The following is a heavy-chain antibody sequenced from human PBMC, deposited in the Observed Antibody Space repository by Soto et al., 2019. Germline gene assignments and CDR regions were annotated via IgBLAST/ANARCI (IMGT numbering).Heavy chain of an antibody. Sequence: EVQLLESGGHLVQPGESLRLSCAASGFTFSAYTMNWVRQAPGKGLEWVSGIGGGGDTYNADSVKGRFTISRDNSKNMLFLQMSNLRAEDTAIYYCAKDRRPDGIWTLDYWGRGTLVTVSS. V-gene: IGHV3-23*01. CDR2: IGGGGDT. CDR3: AKDRRPDGIWTLDY. J-gene: IGHJ4*02. D-gene: IGHD3-9*01. CDR1: GFTFSAYT.